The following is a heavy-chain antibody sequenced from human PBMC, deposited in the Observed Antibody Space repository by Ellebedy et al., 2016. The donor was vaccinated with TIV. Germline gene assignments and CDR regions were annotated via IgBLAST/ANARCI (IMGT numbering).Heavy chain of an antibody. CDR1: GFSLTTSGVG. V-gene: IGHV2-5*02. Sequence: SGPTLVKPTQTLTLTCPFSGFSLTTSGVGVAWIRQHPGKALEWLAVIYWDDDQFYSSSLKSRLTITKDTSKNQVVLTMTNMDPVDTATYYCAHSPHDSSGYYAFGMDVWGQGTTVTVSS. CDR2: IYWDDDQ. CDR3: AHSPHDSSGYYAFGMDV. J-gene: IGHJ6*02. D-gene: IGHD3-22*01.